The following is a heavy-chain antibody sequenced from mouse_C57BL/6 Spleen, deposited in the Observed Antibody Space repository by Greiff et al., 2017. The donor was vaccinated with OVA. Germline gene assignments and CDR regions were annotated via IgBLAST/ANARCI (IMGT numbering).Heavy chain of an antibody. V-gene: IGHV1-26*01. CDR1: GYTFTDYY. J-gene: IGHJ4*01. D-gene: IGHD2-14*01. Sequence: VQLQQSGPELVKPGASVKISCKASGYTFTDYYMNWVKQSHGKSLEWIGDINPNNGGTSSNQKFNGKATLTVDNSSSTDYMEIRSLTSEDSAVYYCARGEVLLYYAMDDWGQGTSVTVSS. CDR3: ARGEVLLYYAMDD. CDR2: INPNNGGT.